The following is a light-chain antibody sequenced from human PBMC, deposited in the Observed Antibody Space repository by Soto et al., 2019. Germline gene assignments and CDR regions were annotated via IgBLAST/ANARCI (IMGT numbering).Light chain of an antibody. V-gene: IGLV2-14*01. CDR2: EVS. Sequence: QSVLTQAASVSGSPGQSITISCTGTSSDVGGYNSVSWYQQHPGKAPKLMIYEVSNRPSGVSSRFSGSKSANTASLTISGLQAEEEADYYCSSYTGTSALLFGGGTKVTVL. CDR1: SSDVGGYNS. CDR3: SSYTGTSALL. J-gene: IGLJ3*02.